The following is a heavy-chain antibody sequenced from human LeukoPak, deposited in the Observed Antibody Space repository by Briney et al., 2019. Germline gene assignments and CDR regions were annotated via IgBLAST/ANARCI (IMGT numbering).Heavy chain of an antibody. V-gene: IGHV3-48*01. Sequence: PGGSLRLSCVASGFTFDTYWMSWVRQAPGKGLEWVSYISSSSSTIYYADSVKGRFTISRDNAKNSLYLQMNSLRAEDTAVYYCARGSTYYDSSGQVPFDYWGQGTLVTVSS. D-gene: IGHD3-22*01. CDR1: GFTFDTYW. J-gene: IGHJ4*02. CDR3: ARGSTYYDSSGQVPFDY. CDR2: ISSSSSTI.